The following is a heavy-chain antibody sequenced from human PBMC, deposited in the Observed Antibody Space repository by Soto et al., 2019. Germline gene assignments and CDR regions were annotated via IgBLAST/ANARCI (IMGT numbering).Heavy chain of an antibody. V-gene: IGHV3-30*03. CDR1: GFTFSNYG. J-gene: IGHJ4*02. CDR2: VSYEGNDK. D-gene: IGHD1-1*01. Sequence: GSLRLSCAASGFTFSNYGMHWVRQAPGKGLEWVAGVSYEGNDKDYADSVKGRLTISRDNSKNTLNLQMNSLRAEDTAVYYCARWNGYGDSWGQGTLVTVSS. CDR3: ARWNGYGDS.